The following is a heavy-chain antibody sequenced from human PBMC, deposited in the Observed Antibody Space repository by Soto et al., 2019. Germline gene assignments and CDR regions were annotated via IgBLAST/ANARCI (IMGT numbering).Heavy chain of an antibody. D-gene: IGHD3-16*01. V-gene: IGHV4-31*03. CDR2: IYYAGSS. J-gene: IGHJ4*02. Sequence: LSLTCSVSGDSISRNVYYWTWIRQHPGKGLEWIGHIYYAGSSYYNPSLKSRVTISLDTSKHQFSLKLSSVTAADTAVYFCARGLTTLYYFDSRGQGTLVTVSS. CDR1: GDSISRNVYY. CDR3: ARGLTTLYYFDS.